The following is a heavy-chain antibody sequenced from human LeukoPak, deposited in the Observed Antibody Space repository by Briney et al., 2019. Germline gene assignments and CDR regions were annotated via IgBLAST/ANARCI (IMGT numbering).Heavy chain of an antibody. Sequence: RPGGSLRLSCAVSGFTFSSYWMNWVRQAPGKGLEWVANIKQDGSEKNYVDSVKGRFTISRDNAKSSLFLQMNDLRAEDTSVYYCAKGGRGNGEVYWGQGTLVTVSS. D-gene: IGHD2-8*01. V-gene: IGHV3-7*01. CDR3: AKGGRGNGEVY. CDR2: IKQDGSEK. J-gene: IGHJ4*02. CDR1: GFTFSSYW.